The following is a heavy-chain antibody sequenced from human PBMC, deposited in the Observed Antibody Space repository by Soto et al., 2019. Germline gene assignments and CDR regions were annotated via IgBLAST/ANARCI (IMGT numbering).Heavy chain of an antibody. J-gene: IGHJ5*02. CDR1: GYSISSSNW. D-gene: IGHD2-2*01. V-gene: IGHV4-28*03. Sequence: SETLSLTCAVSGYSISSSNWWGWIRQPPGKGLEWIGYIYYSGTTYYNPSLKSRVTMSVDTSKNQFSLKLTSVTAEDTAVYYCAKEKISTSCCNWFDPWGQGTLVTVSS. CDR3: AKEKISTSCCNWFDP. CDR2: IYYSGTT.